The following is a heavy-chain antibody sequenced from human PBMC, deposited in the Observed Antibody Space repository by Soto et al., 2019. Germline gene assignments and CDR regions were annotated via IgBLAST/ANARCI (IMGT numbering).Heavy chain of an antibody. Sequence: ASVKVSCKASGGTFSSYAISWVRQAPGQGLEWMGGIIPIFGTANYAQKFQGRVTITADESTSTAYMELSSLRSEDTAVYYCARGLSPYYYYYGMDVWGQGTTVTVS. V-gene: IGHV1-69*13. CDR2: IIPIFGTA. CDR3: ARGLSPYYYYYGMDV. J-gene: IGHJ6*02. CDR1: GGTFSSYA.